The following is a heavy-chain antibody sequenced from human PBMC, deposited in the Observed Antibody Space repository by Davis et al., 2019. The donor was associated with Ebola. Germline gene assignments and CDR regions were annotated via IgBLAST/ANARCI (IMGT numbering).Heavy chain of an antibody. V-gene: IGHV3-48*01. Sequence: GGSLRLSCAASGFTFNIYSMNWVRQAPGKGLEWVSYISSSSDTIYYADSVKGRFTISRDNSKNTLHLQMNSLRVEDTAIYYCAKDTSNVWFDVWGQGTMVTVSS. CDR1: GFTFNIYS. J-gene: IGHJ3*01. CDR3: AKDTSNVWFDV. D-gene: IGHD6-19*01. CDR2: ISSSSDTI.